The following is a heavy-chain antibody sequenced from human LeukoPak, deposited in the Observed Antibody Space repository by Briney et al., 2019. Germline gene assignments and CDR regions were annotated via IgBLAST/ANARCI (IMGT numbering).Heavy chain of an antibody. J-gene: IGHJ4*02. D-gene: IGHD2-21*01. CDR3: AKKAAPVSAIRAGFDY. CDR2: ISYDGITN. Sequence: GRSLTLSCSASGFTFTNYGMHWVRQAPGKGLEWVAVISYDGITNYYADSVKGRFTVSRDNSENTLYLQMNSLRPDDTAVYYCAKKAAPVSAIRAGFDYWGQGTLVTASS. V-gene: IGHV3-30*18. CDR1: GFTFTNYG.